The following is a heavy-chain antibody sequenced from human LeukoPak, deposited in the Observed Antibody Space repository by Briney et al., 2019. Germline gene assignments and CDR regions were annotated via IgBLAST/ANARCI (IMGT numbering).Heavy chain of an antibody. V-gene: IGHV1-2*02. CDR3: ARDPMIVGLDYFDY. J-gene: IGHJ4*02. D-gene: IGHD3-22*01. CDR1: GYTFTGYY. CDR2: INPNSGGT. Sequence: EASVKVSCKASGYTFTGYYMHWVRQAPGQGLEWMGWINPNSGGTNYAQKFQGRVTMTRDMSTSTVYMELSSLRSEDTAVYYCARDPMIVGLDYFDYWGQGTLVTVSS.